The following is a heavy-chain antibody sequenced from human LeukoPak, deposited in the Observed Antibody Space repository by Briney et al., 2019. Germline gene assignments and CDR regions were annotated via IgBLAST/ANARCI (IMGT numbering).Heavy chain of an antibody. CDR1: GGSISSYY. CDR2: IYYSGST. Sequence: PSETLSLTCTVSGGSISSYYWSWIRQPPGKGLEWIGYIYYSGSTNYNPSLKSRVTISVDTSKNQFSLKLSSVTAADTAVYYCAREGRRITIFGVAPWGQGTLVTVSS. J-gene: IGHJ5*02. V-gene: IGHV4-59*01. D-gene: IGHD3-3*01. CDR3: AREGRRITIFGVAP.